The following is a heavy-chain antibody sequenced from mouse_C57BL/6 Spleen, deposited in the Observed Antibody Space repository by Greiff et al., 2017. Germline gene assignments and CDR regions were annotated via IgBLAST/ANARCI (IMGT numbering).Heavy chain of an antibody. CDR1: GYSFTGYY. CDR2: INPSTGGT. CDR3: APTAWFAY. Sequence: EVQLQQSGPELVQPGASVKISCTASGYSFTGYYMTWVKQSPEKSLEWIGEINPSTGGTTYTQKFKAKATLTVDKSSSTAYMQLKSLTSEDSAVYYCAPTAWFAYWGQGTLVTVSA. J-gene: IGHJ3*01. V-gene: IGHV1-42*01.